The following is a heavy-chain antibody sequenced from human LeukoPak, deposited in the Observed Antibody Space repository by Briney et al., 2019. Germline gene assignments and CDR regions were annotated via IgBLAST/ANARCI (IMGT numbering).Heavy chain of an antibody. Sequence: ASVKVSCKASGYTITSYAMHWVRQAPGRRLEWMGWINAGNGNTKYSQKFQGRVTITRDTSASTAYMELSSLRSEDTAVYYCARYSYGYYFDYWGQGTLVTVSS. CDR1: GYTITSYA. CDR2: INAGNGNT. D-gene: IGHD5-18*01. CDR3: ARYSYGYYFDY. V-gene: IGHV1-3*01. J-gene: IGHJ4*02.